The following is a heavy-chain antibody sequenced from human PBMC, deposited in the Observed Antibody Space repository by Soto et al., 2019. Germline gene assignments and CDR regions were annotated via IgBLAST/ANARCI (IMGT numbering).Heavy chain of an antibody. CDR1: GYTFTSYE. J-gene: IGHJ4*02. CDR2: INPSTGGT. V-gene: IGHV1-2*02. Sequence: ASVQVSCKASGYTFTSYEINWVRQASGQGLEWMGWINPSTGGTSYAQKFQGRVTVTRDTSISTAYMELSRLRSDDTAVYYCARDLGGCRDLFDRWGQGKRVTFSS. CDR3: ARDLGGCRDLFDR. D-gene: IGHD3-16*01.